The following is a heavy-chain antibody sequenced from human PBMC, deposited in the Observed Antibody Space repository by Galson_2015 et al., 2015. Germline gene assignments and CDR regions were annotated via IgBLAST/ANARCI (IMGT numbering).Heavy chain of an antibody. CDR2: ISGSGGTT. CDR3: AKETWAGEGIAVSVTPPDY. D-gene: IGHD6-19*01. CDR1: GFTFSSYA. J-gene: IGHJ4*02. V-gene: IGHV3-23*01. Sequence: SLRLSCAASGFTFSSYAMNWVRQAPGKGLEWVSAISGSGGTTYYADSVKGRFTISRDNSKNTLYLQMNTLRAEDTAVYYCAKETWAGEGIAVSVTPPDYWGQGTLVTVSS.